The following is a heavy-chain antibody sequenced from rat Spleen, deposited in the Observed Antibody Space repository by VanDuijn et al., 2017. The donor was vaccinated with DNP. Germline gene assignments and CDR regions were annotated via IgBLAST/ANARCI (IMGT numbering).Heavy chain of an antibody. CDR3: TRDWALY. Sequence: EVQLVESGGGLVQPGRSMKLSCAASGFTFSNYDMAWVRQAPTKGLEWVATISYDGSSTYYRDSVKGRFSLSRDNAKSTLYLQVNSLRSEDTATYYCTRDWALYWGQGVMVTVSS. V-gene: IGHV5-29*01. CDR1: GFTFSNYD. J-gene: IGHJ2*01. CDR2: ISYDGSST. D-gene: IGHD5-1*01.